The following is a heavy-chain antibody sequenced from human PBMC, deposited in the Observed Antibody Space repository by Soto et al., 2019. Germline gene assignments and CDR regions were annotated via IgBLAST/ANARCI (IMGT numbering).Heavy chain of an antibody. CDR2: ISYDGSNK. D-gene: IGHD3-10*01. V-gene: IGHV3-30*03. CDR1: RVTLSTDS. J-gene: IGHJ3*02. Sequence: QPGGSLRLSCAGSRVTLSTDSMSWVRQAPGKGLEWVAVISYDGSNKYYADSVKGRFTISRDNSKNTLYLQMNSLRAEDTAVYYCARSTMASAFDIWGQGTMVTVSS. CDR3: ARSTMASAFDI.